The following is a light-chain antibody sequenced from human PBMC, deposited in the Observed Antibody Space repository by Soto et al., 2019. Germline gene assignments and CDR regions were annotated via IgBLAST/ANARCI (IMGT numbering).Light chain of an antibody. Sequence: DIQMTQSPSSLSASVGDRVTITCQASQDISNYLNSYQLKPGKAPKLLIYAASSLQSGVPSRFSGSGSGTDFTLTISSLQPEDFATYYCQQSYSTPRVTFGQGTRLEIK. V-gene: IGKV1-39*01. J-gene: IGKJ5*01. CDR3: QQSYSTPRVT. CDR1: QDISNY. CDR2: AAS.